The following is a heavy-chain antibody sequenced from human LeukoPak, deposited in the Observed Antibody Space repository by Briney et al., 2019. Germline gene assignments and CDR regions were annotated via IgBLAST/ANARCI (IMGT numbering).Heavy chain of an antibody. CDR2: IYSGGST. V-gene: IGHV3-53*01. CDR1: GFTVSTNY. CDR3: ARVDYYGSGSYPATFDP. D-gene: IGHD3-10*01. J-gene: IGHJ5*02. Sequence: GGSLRLSCAASGFTVSTNYMSCVRQARGKGLEWVSVIYSGGSTYYADSVKGRFTISRDTSKNTLYLQMNSLRAEDTAVYYCARVDYYGSGSYPATFDPWGQGTLVTVSS.